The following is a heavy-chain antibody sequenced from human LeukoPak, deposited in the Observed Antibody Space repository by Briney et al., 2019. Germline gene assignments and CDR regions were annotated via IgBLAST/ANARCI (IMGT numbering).Heavy chain of an antibody. Sequence: GRSLRLSCAASGFTFSSFAMHWFRQAPGKGLEWVAVISYAGSNNYYADSVKGRFTISRDNSKNTLYLQMNSLTAEDTAVYSCARDDRPLAAAGFLDYWGQGTLVTVSS. CDR1: GFTFSSFA. V-gene: IGHV3-30*04. D-gene: IGHD6-13*01. J-gene: IGHJ4*02. CDR3: ARDDRPLAAAGFLDY. CDR2: ISYAGSNN.